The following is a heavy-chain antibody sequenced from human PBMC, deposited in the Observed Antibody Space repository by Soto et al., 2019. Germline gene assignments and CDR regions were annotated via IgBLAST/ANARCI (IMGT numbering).Heavy chain of an antibody. Sequence: QVQLQESGPGLVKPSQTLSLTCTVSGGSISSGGYYWSWIRKHPGKGLEWLGYIYYSVSTYYNPSFKSLVTIAVDTSKNQFSLKLSSVTAADTAVYYCARSSTVVTPFFDYWGQGTLVTVSS. V-gene: IGHV4-31*01. J-gene: IGHJ4*02. D-gene: IGHD4-17*01. CDR1: GGSISSGGYY. CDR3: ARSSTVVTPFFDY. CDR2: IYYSVST.